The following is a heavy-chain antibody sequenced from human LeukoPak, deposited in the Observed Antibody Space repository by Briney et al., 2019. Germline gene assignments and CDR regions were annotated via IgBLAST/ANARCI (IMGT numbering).Heavy chain of an antibody. CDR1: GFTFISYE. Sequence: GGSLRLSCAASGFTFISYEMNWVRQAPGKGLEWISYISSSGSSIYYADSVKGRFTISRDNAKNSLYLQTNSLRAEDTAVYYCARDANYYYGMDVWGQGTTVTVSS. CDR3: ARDANYYYGMDV. CDR2: ISSSGSSI. J-gene: IGHJ6*02. V-gene: IGHV3-48*03.